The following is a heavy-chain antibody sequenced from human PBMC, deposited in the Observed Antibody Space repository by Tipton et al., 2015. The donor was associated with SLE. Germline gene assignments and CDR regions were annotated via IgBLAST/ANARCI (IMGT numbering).Heavy chain of an antibody. CDR1: GGSISSSSYY. V-gene: IGHV4-39*01. J-gene: IGHJ3*02. Sequence: TLSLTCTVSGGSISSSSYYWGWIRQPPGKGLEWIGSIYYSGSTYYNPSLKSRVTISVDTSKNQFSLKLSSVTAADTAVYYCARHPSFTIFGVWDAFDIWGQGTMVTVSS. CDR3: ARHPSFTIFGVWDAFDI. CDR2: IYYSGST. D-gene: IGHD3-3*01.